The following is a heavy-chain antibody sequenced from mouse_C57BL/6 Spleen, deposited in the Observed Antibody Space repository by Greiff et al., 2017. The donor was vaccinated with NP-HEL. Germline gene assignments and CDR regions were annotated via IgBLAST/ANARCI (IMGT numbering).Heavy chain of an antibody. CDR1: GYTFTSYW. CDR3: AREGDDGAWFAY. V-gene: IGHV1-55*01. CDR2: LYPGSGST. Sequence: QVQLQQPGAELVKPGASVKMSCKASGYTFTSYWITWVKQRPGQGLEWIGDLYPGSGSTNYNEKFKSKATLTVDTSSSTAYMQLSSLTSEDSAVYYCAREGDDGAWFAYWGQGTLVTVSA. D-gene: IGHD2-12*01. J-gene: IGHJ3*01.